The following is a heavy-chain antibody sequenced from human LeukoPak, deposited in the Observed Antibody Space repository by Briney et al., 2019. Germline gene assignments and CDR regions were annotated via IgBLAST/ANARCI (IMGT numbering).Heavy chain of an antibody. CDR1: GFTFHDYG. Sequence: GESLRLSCAASGFTFHDYGMNWVRQAPGKGLEWVSGINWNGGSTGYADSVKGRFTISRDNAKNSLYLQMNSLRAEDTALYYCARGPTYNSGSYLDYWGQGTLVTVSS. J-gene: IGHJ4*02. CDR2: INWNGGST. CDR3: ARGPTYNSGSYLDY. D-gene: IGHD3-10*01. V-gene: IGHV3-20*04.